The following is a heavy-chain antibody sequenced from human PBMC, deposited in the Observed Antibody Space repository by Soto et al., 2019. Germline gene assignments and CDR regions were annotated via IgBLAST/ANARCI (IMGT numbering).Heavy chain of an antibody. J-gene: IGHJ4*02. CDR2: INHSGST. D-gene: IGHD3-10*01. CDR3: ARGYGGNFDY. Sequence: QVQLQQWGAGLLKPSETLSLTCAVYGGSFSGYYWNWIRQPPGKGLEWIGEINHSGSTNYNPSLTRRGTISLATSKNQCSLKLRSVTAADTAVYYCARGYGGNFDYWCQGTLVTVSS. CDR1: GGSFSGYY. V-gene: IGHV4-34*01.